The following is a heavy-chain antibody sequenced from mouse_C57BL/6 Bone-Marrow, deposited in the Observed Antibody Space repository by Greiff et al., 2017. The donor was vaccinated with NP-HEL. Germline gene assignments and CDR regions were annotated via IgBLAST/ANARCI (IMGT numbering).Heavy chain of an antibody. J-gene: IGHJ3*01. CDR3: AREGIYGYDWFAY. V-gene: IGHV3-6*01. D-gene: IGHD2-2*01. CDR1: GYSITSGYY. Sequence: VQLKESGPGLVKPSQSLSLTCSVTGYSITSGYYWNWIRQFPGNKLEWMGYISYDGSNNYNPSLKNRISITRDTSKNQFCLKLNSVTTEDTATYYCAREGIYGYDWFAYWGQGTLVTVAA. CDR2: ISYDGSN.